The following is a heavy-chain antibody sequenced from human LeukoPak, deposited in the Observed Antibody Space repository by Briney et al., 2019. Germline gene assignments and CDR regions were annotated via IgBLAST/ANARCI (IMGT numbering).Heavy chain of an antibody. CDR1: GFTFSNYN. J-gene: IGHJ4*02. D-gene: IGHD6-19*01. Sequence: GGSLRLSCAASGFTFSNYNMNWVRQAPGKGLEWVSYISSCSSTIYYADSVQGRFTISRVNAKNSLHLQMNSLRGEDTAVYYCARLGDSGGSFDCWGQGTLVTVSS. V-gene: IGHV3-48*01. CDR3: ARLGDSGGSFDC. CDR2: ISSCSSTI.